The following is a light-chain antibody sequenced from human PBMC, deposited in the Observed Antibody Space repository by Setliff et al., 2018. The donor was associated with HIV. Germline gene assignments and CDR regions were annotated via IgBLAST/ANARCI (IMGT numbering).Light chain of an antibody. CDR1: SSDVGGYNY. CDR2: EVS. Sequence: QSVLTQPPSASGSPGQSVTISCTGTSSDVGGYNYVSWYQQHPGKAPKLMIYEVSNRPSGVPDRFSGSKSGNTASLTVSGLQAEDEADYYCSSYAGNNNLVFGGGTKVTVL. V-gene: IGLV2-8*01. J-gene: IGLJ3*02. CDR3: SSYAGNNNLV.